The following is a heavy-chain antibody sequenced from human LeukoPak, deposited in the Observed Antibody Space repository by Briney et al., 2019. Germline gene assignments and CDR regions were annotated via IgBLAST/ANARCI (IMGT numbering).Heavy chain of an antibody. Sequence: GGSLRLSCAASEFTLSSYNMKWVRQAPGKGLEWVSSISYRSSDIEYADSVKGRFTISRDNAKQLLYLQMSSLRAEDTAVYYCARVYSSSWYSGYLYMDVWGKGTTVTVSS. CDR3: ARVYSSSWYSGYLYMDV. D-gene: IGHD6-13*01. J-gene: IGHJ6*03. CDR2: ISYRSSDI. CDR1: EFTLSSYN. V-gene: IGHV3-21*01.